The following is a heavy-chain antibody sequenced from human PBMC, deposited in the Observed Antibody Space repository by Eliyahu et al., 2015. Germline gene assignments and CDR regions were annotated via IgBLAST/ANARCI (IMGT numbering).Heavy chain of an antibody. D-gene: IGHD3-22*01. Sequence: EVQLVESGGDLVQPGGSLRLSCAASGFTFTNYAMSWVRQAPGKGLEWVSDISGSAGRTYYAASVKGRFTISRDNSKNTLYLQMNGLRAEDTAVYYCAKDVVGIRRGVDQWGQGTLVTVSS. CDR3: AKDVVGIRRGVDQ. CDR1: GFTFTNYA. CDR2: ISGSAGRT. V-gene: IGHV3-23*04. J-gene: IGHJ4*02.